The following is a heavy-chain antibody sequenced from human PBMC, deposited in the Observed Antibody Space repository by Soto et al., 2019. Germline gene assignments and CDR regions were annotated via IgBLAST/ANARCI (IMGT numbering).Heavy chain of an antibody. CDR2: ISAYNGNT. V-gene: IGHV1-18*04. D-gene: IGHD3-22*01. Sequence: ASVKVSCKASGYTFTSSGISWVRQAPGQGLEWMGWISAYNGNTNYAQKLQGRVTMTTDTSTSTDYLELKSMTSADPAVYSCATDTYDSSDNRDHWRQGSLVTVSS. CDR1: GYTFTSSG. J-gene: IGHJ4*02. CDR3: ATDTYDSSDNRDH.